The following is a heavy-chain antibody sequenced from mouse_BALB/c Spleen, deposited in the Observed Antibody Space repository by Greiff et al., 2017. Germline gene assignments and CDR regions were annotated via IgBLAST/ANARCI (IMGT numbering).Heavy chain of an antibody. Sequence: EVNVVESGGGLVKPGGSLKLSCAASGFAFSSYDMSWVRQTPEKRLEWVAYISSGGGSTYYPDTVKGRFTISRDNAKNTLYLQRSSLKSEDTAMYYVAEQAGTWDYYAMDYGGQGTSVTVSS. J-gene: IGHJ4*01. CDR2: ISSGGGST. V-gene: IGHV5-12-1*01. D-gene: IGHD4-1*01. CDR1: GFAFSSYD. CDR3: AEQAGTWDYYAMDY.